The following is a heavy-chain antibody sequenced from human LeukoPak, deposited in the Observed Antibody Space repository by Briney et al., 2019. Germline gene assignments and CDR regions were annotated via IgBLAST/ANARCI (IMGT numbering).Heavy chain of an antibody. CDR1: GGSISSSGYY. CDR2: IYYSGAT. Sequence: PSETLSLTCTVSGGSISSSGYYWAWIRQPPGKGLEWIGSIYYSGATYYNPSLKSRVTLSIATSKNQFSLKVSSVSAADTAVYYCARADGYSSGWYFDYWGQGTLVTVSS. V-gene: IGHV4-39*01. D-gene: IGHD6-19*01. CDR3: ARADGYSSGWYFDY. J-gene: IGHJ4*02.